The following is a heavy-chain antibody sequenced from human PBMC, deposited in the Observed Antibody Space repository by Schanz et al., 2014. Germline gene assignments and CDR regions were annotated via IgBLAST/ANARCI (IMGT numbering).Heavy chain of an antibody. CDR2: LSGSGAGT. V-gene: IGHV3-23*04. D-gene: IGHD6-13*01. Sequence: EVQLVESGGGLVQPGGSLRLSCSASGFTFSSYSMYWVRQAPGKGLEWVSTLSGSGAGTFYADSVKGRFTISRDNSKNTLDLQMNSLRAEDTAIYYCAKDLAAVGVFDYWGQGSLXTVSP. CDR3: AKDLAAVGVFDY. J-gene: IGHJ4*02. CDR1: GFTFSSYS.